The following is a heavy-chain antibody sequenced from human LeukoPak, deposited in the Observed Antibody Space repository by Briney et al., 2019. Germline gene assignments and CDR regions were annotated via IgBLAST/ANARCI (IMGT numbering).Heavy chain of an antibody. J-gene: IGHJ5*02. CDR2: ISSSSSYI. Sequence: GGSLRLSCAASGFTFSSYSMNWVRLAPGKGLEWVSSISSSSSYIYYADSEKGRFTISRDNAKNSPYLQMNSLRAEDTAVYYCARVGLGYCSSTSCYGFDPWGQGTLVTVSS. D-gene: IGHD2-2*01. CDR1: GFTFSSYS. CDR3: ARVGLGYCSSTSCYGFDP. V-gene: IGHV3-21*01.